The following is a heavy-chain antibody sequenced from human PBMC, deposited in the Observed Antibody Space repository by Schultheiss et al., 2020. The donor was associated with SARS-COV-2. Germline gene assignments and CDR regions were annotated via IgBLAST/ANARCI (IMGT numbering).Heavy chain of an antibody. CDR1: GGSISSSSYY. Sequence: SETLSLTCTVSGGSISSSSYYWGWIRQPPGKGLEWIGSIYYSGSTYYNPSLKSRVTISVDTSKNQFSLKLSSVTAADTAVYYCARRRSGSYYGSAGFDYWGQGTLVTVSS. CDR3: ARRRSGSYYGSAGFDY. V-gene: IGHV4-39*01. CDR2: IYYSGST. J-gene: IGHJ4*02. D-gene: IGHD1-26*01.